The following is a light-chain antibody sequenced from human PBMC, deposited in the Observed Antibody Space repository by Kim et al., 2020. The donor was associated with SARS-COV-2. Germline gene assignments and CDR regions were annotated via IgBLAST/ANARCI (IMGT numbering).Light chain of an antibody. Sequence: SYELTQPLSLSVALGQTAKITCAGNNIGDYNVHWYQKKAGQAPALVIYGDFKRPSGVPERFSGSNSGITATLPITRAQVGDEADYYCQVWDGEAGVVFGG. J-gene: IGLJ2*01. CDR1: NIGDYN. CDR2: GDF. V-gene: IGLV3-9*01. CDR3: QVWDGEAGVV.